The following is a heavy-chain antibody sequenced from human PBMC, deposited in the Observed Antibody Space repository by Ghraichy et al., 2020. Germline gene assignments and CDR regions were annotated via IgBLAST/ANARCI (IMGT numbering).Heavy chain of an antibody. V-gene: IGHV4-39*07. J-gene: IGHJ4*02. CDR3: ARLMTFDY. CDR1: GGSISSSSYY. Sequence: SETLSLTCTVSGGSISSSSYYWGWIRQPPGKGLEWIGSIYYSGSTYYNPSLKSRVTISVDTSKNQFSLKLSSVTAADTAVYYCARLMTFDYWGQGTLVTVSS. CDR2: IYYSGST.